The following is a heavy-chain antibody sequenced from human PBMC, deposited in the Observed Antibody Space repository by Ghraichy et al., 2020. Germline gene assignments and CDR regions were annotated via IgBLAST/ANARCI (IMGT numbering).Heavy chain of an antibody. Sequence: GSLRLSCTVSGGSISSSSYYWGWIRQPPGKGLEWIGSIYYSGSTYYNPSLKSRVTISVDTSKNQFSLKLSSVTAADTAVYYCARRWDGYFDYWGQGTLVTVSS. J-gene: IGHJ4*02. D-gene: IGHD1-26*01. CDR2: IYYSGST. CDR3: ARRWDGYFDY. V-gene: IGHV4-39*01. CDR1: GGSISSSSYY.